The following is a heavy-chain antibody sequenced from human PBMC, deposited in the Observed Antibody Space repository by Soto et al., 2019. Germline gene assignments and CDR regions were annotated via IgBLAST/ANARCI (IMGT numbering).Heavy chain of an antibody. J-gene: IGHJ4*02. V-gene: IGHV4-31*03. CDR2: IYHSGRT. CDR1: GGSVSNGYYY. CDR3: ARWVEVSLDYFDS. Sequence: SETLSLTCTVSGGSVSNGYYYWSWVRQNPGKGLEWIGHIYHSGRTYYNPSLKSRVSISIDTSKNQFSLHLSSVTAADTAVYYCARWVEVSLDYFDSWGQGNPVTVSS. D-gene: IGHD2-15*01.